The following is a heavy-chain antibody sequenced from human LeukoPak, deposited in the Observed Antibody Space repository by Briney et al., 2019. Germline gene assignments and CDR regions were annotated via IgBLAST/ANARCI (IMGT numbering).Heavy chain of an antibody. CDR1: GFTFSSYS. CDR2: ISSSSSYI. V-gene: IGHV3-21*01. D-gene: IGHD4-17*01. Sequence: NPGGSLRLYCAASGFTFSSYSMNWVRPAPGKGLEWVSSISSSSSYIYYADSVKGRFTISRDNAKNSLYLQMNSLGDEDTAVYYCARDRGWYYGDYQDYYYCMDVWGQGTTVTVSS. J-gene: IGHJ6*02. CDR3: ARDRGWYYGDYQDYYYCMDV.